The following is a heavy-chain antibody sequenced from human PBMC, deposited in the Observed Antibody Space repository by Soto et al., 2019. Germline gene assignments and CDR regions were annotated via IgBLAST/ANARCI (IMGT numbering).Heavy chain of an antibody. D-gene: IGHD2-15*01. Sequence: SQTLSLTCAISGDSVSSYSAAWNWIRQSPSGGLEWLGRTYYRSRFFSDYAESVKSRIIINPDTSKNQFSLQLKSVTPEDTAVYYCARGPGSLMSWALDYWGQGTLVTAPQ. J-gene: IGHJ4*02. V-gene: IGHV6-1*01. CDR3: ARGPGSLMSWALDY. CDR1: GDSVSSYSAA. CDR2: TYYRSRFFS.